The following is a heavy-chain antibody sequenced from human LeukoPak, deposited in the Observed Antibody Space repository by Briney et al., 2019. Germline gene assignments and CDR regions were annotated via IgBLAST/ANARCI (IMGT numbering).Heavy chain of an antibody. J-gene: IGHJ4*02. D-gene: IGHD6-6*01. CDR2: IYYTGST. CDR3: ATIAGSSSY. Sequence: KPSETLSLTCTVSGGSISAYYWTWFRRPPGMGLEWIGYIYYTGSTNYNPSLKSRVTISVDTSKNQFSLKLSSVTAADTAVYYCATIAGSSSYWGQGTLVTVSS. CDR1: GGSISAYY. V-gene: IGHV4-59*08.